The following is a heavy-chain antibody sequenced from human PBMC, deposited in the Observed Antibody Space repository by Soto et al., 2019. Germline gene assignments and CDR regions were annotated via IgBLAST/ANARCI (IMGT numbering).Heavy chain of an antibody. CDR2: ISSSSSTI. V-gene: IGHV3-48*01. D-gene: IGHD1-26*01. CDR1: GFTFSSYN. Sequence: EVRLVESGGGLVQPGGSLRLSCEASGFTFSSYNLNWVRQAPGKGLEWVSYISSSSSTIYYADSVKGRFTISRSNAKNSLYLLMNRLTGEDTAVYYCARAPGESGSYFGFFDYWGQGTLVNFSS. CDR3: ARAPGESGSYFGFFDY. J-gene: IGHJ4*02.